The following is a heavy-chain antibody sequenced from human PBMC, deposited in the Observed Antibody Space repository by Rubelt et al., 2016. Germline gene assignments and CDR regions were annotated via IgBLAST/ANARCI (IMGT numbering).Heavy chain of an antibody. J-gene: IGHJ4*02. Sequence: GGGLVQPGGSLRLSCAASGFSLSDHYMDWVRQVPGKGLEWVGRTRDKVNRYTTEYAASVKGRFTISRDDSKNSMSLQMNSLRTEDTAVYYCTRLSSYSIDYWGQGALVTVSS. CDR1: GFSLSDHY. D-gene: IGHD2-21*01. V-gene: IGHV3-72*01. CDR3: TRLSSYSIDY. CDR2: TRDKVNRYTT.